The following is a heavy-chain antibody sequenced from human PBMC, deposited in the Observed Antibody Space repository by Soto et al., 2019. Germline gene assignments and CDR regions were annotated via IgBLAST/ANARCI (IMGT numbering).Heavy chain of an antibody. V-gene: IGHV3-30*18. J-gene: IGHJ4*02. Sequence: QVQLVESGGGVVQPGRSLGLSCTASGFAFRSYGLHWVRQAPGKGLEWVAVISYDGGNERYADSVKGRFTISRDNSKNTLYLQMNSLSAEDTAVYYCAKDTYYPDSTGYYVFDYWGQGTLVTVSS. CDR3: AKDTYYPDSTGYYVFDY. CDR2: ISYDGGNE. CDR1: GFAFRSYG. D-gene: IGHD3-22*01.